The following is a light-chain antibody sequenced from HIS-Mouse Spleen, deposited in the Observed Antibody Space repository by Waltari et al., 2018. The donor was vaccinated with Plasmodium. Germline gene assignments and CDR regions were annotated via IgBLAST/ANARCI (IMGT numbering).Light chain of an antibody. Sequence: QSVLTQPPSASGTPGPRVTIPCSLCSLNLGTISLYLYQQLPGPAPKLLIYRNNQRPSGVPDRFSGSKSGTSASLAISGLRSEDEADYYCAAWDDSLSGYVFGTGTKVTVL. J-gene: IGLJ1*01. CDR1: SLNLGTIS. CDR3: AAWDDSLSGYV. V-gene: IGLV1-47*01. CDR2: RNN.